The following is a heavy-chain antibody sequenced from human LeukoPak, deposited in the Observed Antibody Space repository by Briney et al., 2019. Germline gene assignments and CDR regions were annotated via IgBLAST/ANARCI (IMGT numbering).Heavy chain of an antibody. Sequence: GGSLSLSCAASGFSFSITWMHWVRQFPGQGLVWVARITSDGTSTSYAESVEGRFTISRDNAKNTLYLQMNSLRAEDTAVYYCARAGPLYYYYYMDVWGKGTTVTVSS. CDR1: GFSFSITW. CDR3: ARAGPLYYYYYMDV. J-gene: IGHJ6*03. V-gene: IGHV3-74*03. D-gene: IGHD1-14*01. CDR2: ITSDGTST.